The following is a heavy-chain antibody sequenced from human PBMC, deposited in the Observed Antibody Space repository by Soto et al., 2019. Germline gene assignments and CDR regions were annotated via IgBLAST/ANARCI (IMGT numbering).Heavy chain of an antibody. CDR2: IYYSGST. CDR1: GDSISSHY. D-gene: IGHD2-2*01. V-gene: IGHV4-59*11. J-gene: IGHJ5*02. CDR3: ARDLGFCSSTSCYPWFDP. Sequence: SETLSLTCSVSGDSISSHYWSWIRQPPGKGLEWIGYIYYSGSTNYNPSLKSRVTISVDTSKNQFSLKLSSVTAADTAMYYCARDLGFCSSTSCYPWFDPWGQGTLVTVS.